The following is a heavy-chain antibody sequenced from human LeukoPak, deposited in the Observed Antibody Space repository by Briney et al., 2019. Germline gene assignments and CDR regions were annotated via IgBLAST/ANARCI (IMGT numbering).Heavy chain of an antibody. CDR2: IYPSGGST. J-gene: IGHJ5*02. CDR3: ARLYDISNSWFDP. V-gene: IGHV1-46*03. CDR1: GYTFTSYY. Sequence: ASVKVSCKASGYTFTSYYMHWVLQAPGQGLEWMGMIYPSGGSTSYAQKFQGRVTMTRDTSTSIVYMEMSSLRSEDTAVYYCARLYDISNSWFDPWGQGTLVSVSS. D-gene: IGHD3-9*01.